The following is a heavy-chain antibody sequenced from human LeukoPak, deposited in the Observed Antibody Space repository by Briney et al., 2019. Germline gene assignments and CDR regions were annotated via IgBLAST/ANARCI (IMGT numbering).Heavy chain of an antibody. D-gene: IGHD2-15*01. J-gene: IGHJ5*02. Sequence: GGSLRLSCAASGFTFSSYAMSWVRQAPGKGLEWVSAISGSGGSTYYADSVKGRFTISRDNSKNTLYLQMNSLRAEDTAVYYCAKDRGSGYCSGGSCYRNWFDPWGQGTLVTVSS. CDR1: GFTFSSYA. V-gene: IGHV3-23*01. CDR2: ISGSGGST. CDR3: AKDRGSGYCSGGSCYRNWFDP.